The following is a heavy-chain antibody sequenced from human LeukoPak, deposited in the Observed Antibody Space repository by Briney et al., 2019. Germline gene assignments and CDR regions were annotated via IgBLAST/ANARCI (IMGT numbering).Heavy chain of an antibody. V-gene: IGHV4-59*01. CDR2: IYYSGST. CDR1: GGSISSYY. D-gene: IGHD1-26*01. J-gene: IGHJ6*03. Sequence: PSETLSLTCTVSGGSISSYYWSWIRQPPGKGLEWIGYIYYSGSTNYNPSLKSRVTISVDTSKNQFSLKLSSVTAADTAVYYCARGDSGSYYYYYYYMDVWGKGTTVTVSS. CDR3: ARGDSGSYYYYYYYMDV.